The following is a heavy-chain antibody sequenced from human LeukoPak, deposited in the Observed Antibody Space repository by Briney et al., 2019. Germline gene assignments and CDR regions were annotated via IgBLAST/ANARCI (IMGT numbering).Heavy chain of an antibody. CDR1: GGSISSGGYY. Sequence: PSQTLSLTCTVSGGSISSGGYYWSWIRQPPGKGLEWIGYIYHSGSTYYNPSLKSRVTISVDRSKNQFSLKLSSVTAADTAVYYCARGRVGLFDYWGQGTLVTVSS. D-gene: IGHD2-15*01. J-gene: IGHJ4*02. CDR2: IYHSGST. CDR3: ARGRVGLFDY. V-gene: IGHV4-30-2*01.